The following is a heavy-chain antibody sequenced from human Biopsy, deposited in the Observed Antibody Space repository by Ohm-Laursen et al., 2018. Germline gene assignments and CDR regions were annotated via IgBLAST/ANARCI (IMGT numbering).Heavy chain of an antibody. V-gene: IGHV4-59*01. D-gene: IGHD3-22*01. J-gene: IGHJ2*01. CDR3: ASDRGFYSDRTVPGYFDL. CDR2: GYYTGST. Sequence: VTLSLTCTASGDAISSYYWSWIRQPPGKGLEWIGYGYYTGSTDYNPSLQSRVTTSVDTSKNHFSLRLRSVTPADTAIYYCASDRGFYSDRTVPGYFDLWGRGTLVTVSS. CDR1: GDAISSYY.